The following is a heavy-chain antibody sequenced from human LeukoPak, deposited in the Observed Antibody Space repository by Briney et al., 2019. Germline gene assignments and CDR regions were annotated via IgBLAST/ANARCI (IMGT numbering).Heavy chain of an antibody. D-gene: IGHD2-2*01. V-gene: IGHV1-69*04. CDR2: IIPILGIA. CDR1: GGTFSSYA. J-gene: IGHJ5*02. CDR3: ASQSGTYCSSTSCYRFDP. Sequence: SVKVSCKASGGTFSSYAISWVRQAPGQGLEWMGRIIPILGIANYAQKFQGRVTITADKSTSTAYMELSSLRSEDMAVYYCASQSGTYCSSTSCYRFDPWGQGTLVTVSS.